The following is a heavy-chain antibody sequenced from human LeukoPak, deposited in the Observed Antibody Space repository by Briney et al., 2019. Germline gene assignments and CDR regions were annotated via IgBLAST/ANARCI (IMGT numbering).Heavy chain of an antibody. CDR2: ISAYNGNT. J-gene: IGHJ4*02. CDR3: ATAGMVWNYVTRGYYFDY. V-gene: IGHV1-18*01. D-gene: IGHD1-7*01. CDR1: GYTFTSYG. Sequence: ASVKVSCKASGYTFTSYGISWVRQAPGQGLEWMGWISAYNGNTNYAQKLQGRVTMTTDTSTSTAYMELRSLRSEDTAVYYCATAGMVWNYVTRGYYFDYWGQGTLVTVSS.